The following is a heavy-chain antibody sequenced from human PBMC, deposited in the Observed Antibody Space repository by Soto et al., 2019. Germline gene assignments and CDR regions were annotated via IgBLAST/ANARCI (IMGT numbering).Heavy chain of an antibody. J-gene: IGHJ1*01. V-gene: IGHV3-7*03. CDR1: GFTFSSYW. D-gene: IGHD6-19*01. CDR2: IKQDGSEK. CDR3: ARAHGWFVQYFQH. Sequence: PGGSLRLSCAASGFTFSSYWMSWVRQAPGKGLEWVANIKQDGSEKYYVDSVKGRFTISRDNAKNSLYLQMNSLRAEDTAVYYCARAHGWFVQYFQHWGQGTLVTVSS.